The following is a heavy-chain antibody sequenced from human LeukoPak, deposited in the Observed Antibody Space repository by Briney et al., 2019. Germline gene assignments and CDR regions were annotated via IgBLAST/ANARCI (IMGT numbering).Heavy chain of an antibody. CDR1: GFTLSSYW. J-gene: IGHJ4*02. D-gene: IGHD6-19*01. V-gene: IGHV3-7*01. CDR2: IKQDGSEK. CDR3: AIVAGGWYPKTIDY. Sequence: PGGSLRLSRVASGFTLSSYWMSCVRQAPGKGLEWVANIKQDGSEKYYVDSVKSRCTISRDKAKNSLYLQMYSLRAPDTALYVFAIVAGGWYPKTIDYSGQGDLVTVSS.